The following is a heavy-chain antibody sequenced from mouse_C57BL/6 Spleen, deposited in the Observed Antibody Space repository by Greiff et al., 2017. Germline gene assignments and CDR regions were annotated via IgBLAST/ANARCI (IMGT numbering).Heavy chain of an antibody. CDR3: ARRGFITTVVATPDYAMDY. J-gene: IGHJ4*01. CDR1: GYTFTSYW. Sequence: QVQLKQSGAELVKPGASVKMSCKASGYTFTSYWITWVKQRPGQGLEWIGDIYPGSGSTNYNEKFKSKATLTVDTSSSTAYMQLSSLTSEDSAVYYCARRGFITTVVATPDYAMDYWGQGTSVTVSS. V-gene: IGHV1-55*01. D-gene: IGHD1-1*01. CDR2: IYPGSGST.